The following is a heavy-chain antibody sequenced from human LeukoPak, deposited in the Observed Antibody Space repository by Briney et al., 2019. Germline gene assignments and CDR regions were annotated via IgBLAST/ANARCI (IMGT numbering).Heavy chain of an antibody. CDR3: AKRLTPRHGFDS. Sequence: HPGGSLRLSCAASGFTFDDYAMHWVRQAPGKGLEWVSGISWNSGSIGYADSVKGRFSVSRDNSKNTLNLQMKSLRAEDTAVYYCAKRLTPRHGFDSWGQGTLVTVSS. J-gene: IGHJ5*01. V-gene: IGHV3-9*01. CDR2: ISWNSGSI. CDR1: GFTFDDYA. D-gene: IGHD2-15*01.